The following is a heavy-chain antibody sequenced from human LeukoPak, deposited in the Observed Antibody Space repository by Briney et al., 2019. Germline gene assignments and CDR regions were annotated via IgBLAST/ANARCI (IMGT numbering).Heavy chain of an antibody. CDR3: ARRPSYYFDY. J-gene: IGHJ4*02. CDR2: ISDSGGST. CDR1: GITFSSYA. Sequence: GGSLRLSCVASGITFSSYAMSWVRQAPGKGLEWVSTISDSGGSTYYADSVKGRFTISRNNSGSTLYLQMNSPRASDTAMYYCARRPSYYFDYWGQGILVTVSS. D-gene: IGHD2-2*01. V-gene: IGHV3-23*01.